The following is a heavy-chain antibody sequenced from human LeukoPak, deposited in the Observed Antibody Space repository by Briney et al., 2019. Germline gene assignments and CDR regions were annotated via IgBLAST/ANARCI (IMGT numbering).Heavy chain of an antibody. CDR3: ARTTEGGYTYDFFYYYYMDV. Sequence: SETLSLTCTVSGGSITSYYWSWIRQPPGKGLEWIGYIYYSGSTNYNPSLKSRVTISVDSSKNQFSLKLSSVTAADTAVYYCARTTEGGYTYDFFYYYYMDVWSKGTTVTISS. CDR1: GGSITSYY. V-gene: IGHV4-59*01. CDR2: IYYSGST. D-gene: IGHD5-18*01. J-gene: IGHJ6*03.